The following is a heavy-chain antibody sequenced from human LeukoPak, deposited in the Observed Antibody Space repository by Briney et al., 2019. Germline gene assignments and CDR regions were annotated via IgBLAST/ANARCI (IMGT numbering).Heavy chain of an antibody. CDR2: FDPEDGET. V-gene: IGHV1-24*01. D-gene: IGHD6-6*01. J-gene: IGHJ6*03. CDR1: GYTLTELS. CDR3: ARSKGIAARPVDYYYYMDV. Sequence: ASVKVSCKVSGYTLTELSMHWVRQAPGKGLEWMGGFDPEDGETIYAQKFQGRVTMTRDTSISTAYMELSRLRSDDTAVYYCARSKGIAARPVDYYYYMDVWGKGTTVTVSS.